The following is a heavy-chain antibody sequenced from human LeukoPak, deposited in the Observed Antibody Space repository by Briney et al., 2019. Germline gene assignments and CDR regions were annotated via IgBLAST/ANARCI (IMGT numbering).Heavy chain of an antibody. CDR2: ITRSSGTI. J-gene: IGHJ3*01. Sequence: GGSLRLSCAASGFTFSGYDMNWVRQAPGKGLEWVSFITRSSGTIHYADSVKGRFTVSRDNAESSLYLQMYSLRDEDTAVYSCVRDKLGGAFDVWGHGTMVTVSS. D-gene: IGHD1-7*01. CDR3: VRDKLGGAFDV. CDR1: GFTFSGYD. V-gene: IGHV3-48*02.